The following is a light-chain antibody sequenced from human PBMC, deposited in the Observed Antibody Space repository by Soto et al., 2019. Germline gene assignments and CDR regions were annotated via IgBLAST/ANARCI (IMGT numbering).Light chain of an antibody. CDR1: QSINKW. J-gene: IGKJ2*01. Sequence: IPMTQSPSTLSASVGDRVTITCRACQSINKWVAWFQQKSGRAPKLLIYDAATLQSGVPSRFSGTGSGTDFSLTISSLQPEDFATYYCQQYNIGYTFGQGTRLDIK. CDR2: DAA. V-gene: IGKV1-5*01. CDR3: QQYNIGYT.